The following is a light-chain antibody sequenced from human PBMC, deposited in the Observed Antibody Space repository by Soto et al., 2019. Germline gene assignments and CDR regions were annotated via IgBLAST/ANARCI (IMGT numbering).Light chain of an antibody. CDR2: KAS. Sequence: DIQMTQSPSTLSASVGDRVTITCRASPSVSSWLAWYQQKPGKVPKLLIYKASTLESGVPSRFSGSGSGTEFTLTISSLQPDDFATYYCQQYNSNPLTFGGGTKVESK. V-gene: IGKV1-5*03. CDR3: QQYNSNPLT. CDR1: PSVSSW. J-gene: IGKJ4*01.